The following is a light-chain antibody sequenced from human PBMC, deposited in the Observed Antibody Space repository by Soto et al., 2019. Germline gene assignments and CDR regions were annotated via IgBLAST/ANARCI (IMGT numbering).Light chain of an antibody. J-gene: IGLJ2*01. CDR1: SSNIGTNY. V-gene: IGLV1-47*02. CDR3: AAWDDSRSGLVV. Sequence: QSVLTQPPSTSGTPGQRVTISCSGSSSNIGTNYVYWYQQLPGTAPKLLIYSNNQRPSGVPDRFSGSKSGTSASLAISGLRSEDEADYYCAAWDDSRSGLVVFGGGTKVTVL. CDR2: SNN.